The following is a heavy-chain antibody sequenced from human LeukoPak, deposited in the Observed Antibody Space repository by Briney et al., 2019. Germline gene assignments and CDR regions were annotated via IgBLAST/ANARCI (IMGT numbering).Heavy chain of an antibody. CDR2: ISYDGSNK. Sequence: GGSLRLSCAASGFAFSSYGMHWVRQAPGKGLEWVAVISYDGSNKYYADSVKGRFTISRDNSKNTLYLQMNSLRAEDTAVYYCAKDHGRYNWNPFDYWGQGTLVTVSS. CDR3: AKDHGRYNWNPFDY. J-gene: IGHJ4*02. D-gene: IGHD1-20*01. CDR1: GFAFSSYG. V-gene: IGHV3-30*18.